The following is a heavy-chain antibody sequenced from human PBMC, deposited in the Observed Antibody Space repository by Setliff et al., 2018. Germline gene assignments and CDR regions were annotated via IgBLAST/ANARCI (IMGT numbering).Heavy chain of an antibody. J-gene: IGHJ4*02. CDR2: IYSGGST. D-gene: IGHD3-22*01. V-gene: IGHV3-53*01. Sequence: PGGSLRLSCAASGFTVSSNYMSWVRQAPGKGLEWVPVIYSGGSTYYADSVKGRFTISRDNSKNTLYLQVNSLRSEDTAVYYCTTDSMFYFDSSGYHVLDYWGQGTLVTV. CDR3: TTDSMFYFDSSGYHVLDY. CDR1: GFTVSSNY.